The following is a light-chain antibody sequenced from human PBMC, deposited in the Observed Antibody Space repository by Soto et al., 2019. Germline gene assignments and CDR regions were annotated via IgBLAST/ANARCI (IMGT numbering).Light chain of an antibody. V-gene: IGLV2-14*03. J-gene: IGLJ2*01. CDR3: SSYAATNTVL. Sequence: QSALAQPASVSGSPGQSITISCTGTSSDIGAFNYVSWYQQHPGDAPKLLIFDVSDRPSGISVRFSASKSGNTASLTISGLQTEDESHYFCSSYAATNTVLFGGGTTVTVL. CDR1: SSDIGAFNY. CDR2: DVS.